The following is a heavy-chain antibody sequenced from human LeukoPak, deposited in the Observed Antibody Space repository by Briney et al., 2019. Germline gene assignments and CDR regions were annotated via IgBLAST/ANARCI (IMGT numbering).Heavy chain of an antibody. J-gene: IGHJ4*02. CDR3: ARRITYYYDSSGCNDY. D-gene: IGHD3-22*01. Sequence: ASVKVSCKASGYTFTSYYMHWVRQAPGQGLEWMGIINPSGGSTSYAQKFQGRVTMTRDTSTSTVYMELSSLRSEDTAVYYCARRITYYYDSSGCNDYWGQGTLVTVSS. CDR1: GYTFTSYY. CDR2: INPSGGST. V-gene: IGHV1-46*01.